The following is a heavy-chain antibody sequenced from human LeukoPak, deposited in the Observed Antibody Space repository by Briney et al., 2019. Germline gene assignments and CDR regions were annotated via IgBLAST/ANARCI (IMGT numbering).Heavy chain of an antibody. CDR1: GFTFSSYA. Sequence: GGSLRLSCTASGFTFSSYAMSWVRQAPGKGLEWVSAISGSGSNTYYADSVKGRFTISRDNSQNTLYLQMNSLRAEDTAVYYCAKTGDYFDSSGYYRPDAFDIWGRGTMVTVSS. CDR2: ISGSGSNT. CDR3: AKTGDYFDSSGYYRPDAFDI. J-gene: IGHJ3*02. V-gene: IGHV3-23*01. D-gene: IGHD3-22*01.